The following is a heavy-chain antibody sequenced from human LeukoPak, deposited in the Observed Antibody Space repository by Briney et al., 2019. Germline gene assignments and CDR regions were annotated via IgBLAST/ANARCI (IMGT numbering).Heavy chain of an antibody. Sequence: GASVKVSCKASGHTFTGYYLHWVRQAPGQGLEWMGWINPKSGGTNNAQQFQGRVTMTRDTSSSTYYMELSSLRSDDTAVYYCARQGYCGGDCYPGSLGAFDIWGQGTLVSVSS. CDR1: GHTFTGYY. V-gene: IGHV1-2*02. J-gene: IGHJ3*02. D-gene: IGHD2-21*02. CDR3: ARQGYCGGDCYPGSLGAFDI. CDR2: INPKSGGT.